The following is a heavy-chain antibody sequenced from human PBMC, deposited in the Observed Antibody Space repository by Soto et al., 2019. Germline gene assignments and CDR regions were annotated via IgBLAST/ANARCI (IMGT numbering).Heavy chain of an antibody. D-gene: IGHD3-10*01. CDR1: GFSFSSYA. V-gene: IGHV3-30*04. CDR3: ARDHHRLVRGKYNWFDP. J-gene: IGHJ5*02. CDR2: ISYDGRDK. Sequence: QVRLVESGGGVVQPGRALRLSCAASGFSFSSYAMHWVRQAPGKGLEWVAVISYDGRDKYYADSVKGRFTISRDNSITTLYVQMNSLRADDTAIYYCARDHHRLVRGKYNWFDPWGQGTLVTVSS.